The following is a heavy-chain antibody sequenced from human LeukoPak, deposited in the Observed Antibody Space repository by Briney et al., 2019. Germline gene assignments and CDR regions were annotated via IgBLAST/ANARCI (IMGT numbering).Heavy chain of an antibody. CDR1: GYTFTGYY. J-gene: IGHJ4*02. V-gene: IGHV1-46*01. Sequence: ASVKVSCKASGYTFTGYYMHWARQAPGQGLEWMGIINPSGGSTSYAQKFQGRVTMTRDTSTSTVYMELSSLRSEDTAVYYCARDLTSMGGCDYWGQGTLVTVSS. CDR2: INPSGGST. CDR3: ARDLTSMGGCDY. D-gene: IGHD2-21*02.